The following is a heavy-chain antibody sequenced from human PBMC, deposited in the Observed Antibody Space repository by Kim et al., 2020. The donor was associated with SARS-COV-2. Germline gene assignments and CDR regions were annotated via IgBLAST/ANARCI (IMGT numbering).Heavy chain of an antibody. V-gene: IGHV1-46*01. Sequence: AQKFQGRVTMTRDTSTSTVYMELSSLRSEDTAVYYCARVVVGATGSIDYWGQGTLVTVSS. CDR3: ARVVVGATGSIDY. J-gene: IGHJ4*02. D-gene: IGHD1-26*01.